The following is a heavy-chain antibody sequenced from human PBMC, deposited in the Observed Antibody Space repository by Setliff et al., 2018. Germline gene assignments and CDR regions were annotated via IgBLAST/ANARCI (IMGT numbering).Heavy chain of an antibody. CDR3: ARDVGMTTATMDRFQD. J-gene: IGHJ1*01. Sequence: ASETLSLTCTVSGDSIRSYYWSWVRQPPGRGLEWIGYIYYTGSSNYNPSLKSRVTISVDTSKNQFSLRLRSVSAADTAVYYCARDVGMTTATMDRFQDWGHGTLVTVSA. V-gene: IGHV4-59*01. CDR1: GDSIRSYY. D-gene: IGHD4-4*01. CDR2: IYYTGSS.